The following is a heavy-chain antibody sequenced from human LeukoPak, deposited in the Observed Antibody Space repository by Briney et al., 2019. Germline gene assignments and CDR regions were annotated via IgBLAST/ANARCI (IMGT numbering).Heavy chain of an antibody. CDR3: AREYSRGSSAYWTDY. D-gene: IGHD3-22*01. CDR2: IIPIFGTT. CDR1: GGTFSSSA. Sequence: SVKVSCKTSGGTFSSSAINWVRQAPGQGLEWMGGIIPIFGTTNYAQKFQGRVTITADESTSTAYMELSSMRSDDTAVYYCAREYSRGSSAYWTDYWGQGTLVTVSS. V-gene: IGHV1-69*13. J-gene: IGHJ4*02.